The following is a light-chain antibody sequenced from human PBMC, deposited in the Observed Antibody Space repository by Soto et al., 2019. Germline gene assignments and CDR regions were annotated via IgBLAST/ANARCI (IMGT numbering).Light chain of an antibody. CDR2: DVT. CDR1: SSDVGGYNS. J-gene: IGLJ1*01. CDR3: SSSTSINTFV. Sequence: QSALTQPASVSGSPGQSITISCTGSSSDVGGYNSVSWYQQHPGKAPKLIIYDVTNRPSGVSNRFSGSKSGNTASLTISGLQAEDEADYSCSSSTSINTFVFGTGTKLTVL. V-gene: IGLV2-14*03.